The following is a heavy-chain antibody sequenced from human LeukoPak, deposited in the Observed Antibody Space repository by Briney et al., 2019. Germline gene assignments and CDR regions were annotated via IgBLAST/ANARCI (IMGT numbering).Heavy chain of an antibody. V-gene: IGHV1-46*01. D-gene: IGHD3-10*01. CDR2: INPSGGST. CDR3: ARDGYYGSGSYGLNYYYYMDV. J-gene: IGHJ6*03. CDR1: GYTFTSYY. Sequence: ASVKVSCKASGYTFTSYYMHWVRQAPGQGLEWMGIINPSGGSTSYAQKFQGRVTMTRDMSTSTVYMELSSLRSEDTAVYYCARDGYYGSGSYGLNYYYYMDVWGNGATVTVSS.